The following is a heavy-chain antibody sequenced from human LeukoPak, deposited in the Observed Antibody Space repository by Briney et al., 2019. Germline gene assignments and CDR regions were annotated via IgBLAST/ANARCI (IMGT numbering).Heavy chain of an antibody. CDR3: AKDRGPFAAVPEY. CDR2: ISEGGT. D-gene: IGHD3-10*01. CDR1: GFTFSNCG. V-gene: IGHV3-23*01. J-gene: IGHJ4*02. Sequence: GGSLRLSCAASGFTFSNCGLSWVRQAPGKGLEWVSAISEGGTYYADSVKGRFTISRDNSKNTLYLQMNSLRAEDTALYYCAKDRGPFAAVPEYWGQGTLVTVSS.